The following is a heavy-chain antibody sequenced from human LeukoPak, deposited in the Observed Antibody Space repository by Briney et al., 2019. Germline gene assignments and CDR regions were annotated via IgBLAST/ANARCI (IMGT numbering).Heavy chain of an antibody. V-gene: IGHV1-2*04. Sequence: ASVKVSCKASGYTFTSYAMHWVRQAPGQRLEWMGWINPNSGGTNYAQKFQGWVTMTRDTSISTAYMELSRLRSDDTAVYCCARDRHPITMFSSYYFDYWGQGTLVTVSS. CDR1: GYTFTSYA. D-gene: IGHD3-10*02. CDR3: ARDRHPITMFSSYYFDY. CDR2: INPNSGGT. J-gene: IGHJ4*02.